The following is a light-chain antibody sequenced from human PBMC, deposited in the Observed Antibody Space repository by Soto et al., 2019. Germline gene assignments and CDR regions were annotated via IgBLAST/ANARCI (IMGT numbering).Light chain of an antibody. J-gene: IGKJ1*01. Sequence: EIVMTQSPATLSVSPGESATLSCSASQSITNNLAWYQQKPGQPPRLLIYGASTRATGFPARFSGSGSGTEFTLTISSLQSEDFAVYYCQQYNNWPPTWTFGQGTKVDIK. CDR2: GAS. V-gene: IGKV3-15*01. CDR3: QQYNNWPPTWT. CDR1: QSITNN.